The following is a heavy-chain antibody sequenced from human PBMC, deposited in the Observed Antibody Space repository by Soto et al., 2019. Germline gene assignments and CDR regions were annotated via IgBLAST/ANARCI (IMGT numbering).Heavy chain of an antibody. V-gene: IGHV5-51*01. CDR3: ARPSITFVAY. CDR2: INPGDSES. J-gene: IGHJ4*02. D-gene: IGHD3-10*01. Sequence: GESLKISCKASGYSFGNYWIGWVRQMTGKGLEWMAIINPGDSESRYSPSFQGQVTISGDKSISTAYLQCNSLKASDTAMYYGARPSITFVAYWGKGTLVTVAP. CDR1: GYSFGNYW.